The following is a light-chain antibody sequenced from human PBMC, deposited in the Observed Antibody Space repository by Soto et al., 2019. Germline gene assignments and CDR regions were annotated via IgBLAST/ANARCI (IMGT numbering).Light chain of an antibody. CDR2: EVY. V-gene: IGLV2-8*01. CDR1: SSDVGGYNY. Sequence: QSAPTQPPSASGSPGQSVTFSCTGTSSDVGGYNYVSWYQQYPGKAPKLMIYEVYQRPSGVPDRFSGSKSGNTASLTVSGLQPEDEADYYCSAYAGSSTWVFGGGTKLTV. J-gene: IGLJ2*01. CDR3: SAYAGSSTWV.